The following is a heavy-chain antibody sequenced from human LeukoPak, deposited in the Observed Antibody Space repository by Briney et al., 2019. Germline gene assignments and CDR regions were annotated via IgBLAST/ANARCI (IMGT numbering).Heavy chain of an antibody. Sequence: SDTLSLTCTVSGASISSSSSYWGWIRQPPGKGLEWIGEINHSGSTNYNPSLKSRVTISVDTSKNQFSLKLSSVTAADTAVYYCARLTTNDSGSFRFGKKKRGYMDVWGKGTTVTISS. J-gene: IGHJ6*03. V-gene: IGHV4-39*07. D-gene: IGHD3-10*01. CDR3: ARLTTNDSGSFRFGKKKRGYMDV. CDR1: GASISSSSSY. CDR2: INHSGST.